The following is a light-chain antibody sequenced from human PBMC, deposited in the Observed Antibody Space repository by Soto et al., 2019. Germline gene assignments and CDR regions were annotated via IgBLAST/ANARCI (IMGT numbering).Light chain of an antibody. Sequence: QLVLTQSPSASASLGASVKLTCTLSSGHSNYAIAWHQQQPEKGPRYLMEVKNDGSHSKGDGIPDRFSGSSSGAERYLTISSLQSDDEADYYCQTWGTGMGVFGGGTKVTVL. CDR1: SGHSNYA. V-gene: IGLV4-69*02. CDR3: QTWGTGMGV. J-gene: IGLJ3*02. CDR2: VKNDGSH.